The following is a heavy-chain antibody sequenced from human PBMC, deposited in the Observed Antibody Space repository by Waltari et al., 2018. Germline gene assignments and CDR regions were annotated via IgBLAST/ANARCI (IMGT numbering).Heavy chain of an antibody. CDR2: IEPSDSYT. J-gene: IGHJ5*02. D-gene: IGHD6-13*01. CDR1: GYSFTSYW. CDR3: ARQLREGIAAAKGFDP. Sequence: EVQLVQSGAEVKKPGESLRISCKGSGYSFTSYWISWVRQMPGKGLEWMGRIEPSDSYTNYSPSFQGHVTSQADKSISTADLQWSSLKASDTAMYYCARQLREGIAAAKGFDPWGQGTLVTVSS. V-gene: IGHV5-10-1*03.